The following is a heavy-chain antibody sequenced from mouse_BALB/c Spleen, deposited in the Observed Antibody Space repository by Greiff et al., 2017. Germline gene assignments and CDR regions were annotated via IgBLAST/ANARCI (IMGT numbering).Heavy chain of an antibody. Sequence: EVMLVESGGGLVKPGGSLKLSCAASGFTFSDYYMYWVRQTPEKRLEWVATISDGGSYTYYPDSVKGRFTISRDNAKNNLYLQMSSLKSEDTAMYYCARGEAYYRTLFDYWGQGTTLTVSS. CDR2: ISDGGSYT. CDR3: ARGEAYYRTLFDY. CDR1: GFTFSDYY. D-gene: IGHD2-14*01. J-gene: IGHJ2*01. V-gene: IGHV5-4*02.